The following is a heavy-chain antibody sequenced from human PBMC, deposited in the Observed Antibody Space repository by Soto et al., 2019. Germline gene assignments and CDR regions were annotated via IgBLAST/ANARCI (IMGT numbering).Heavy chain of an antibody. Sequence: ASVKVSCKASGYTFTSYGISWVRQAPGQGLEWMGWISAYNGNTNYAQKLQGRVTMTTDTSTSTAYMELGSLRSDDTAVYYCARVNGSSSWYLSLYYYYYYMDVWGKGTTVTVSS. D-gene: IGHD6-13*01. CDR3: ARVNGSSSWYLSLYYYYYYMDV. J-gene: IGHJ6*03. CDR2: ISAYNGNT. V-gene: IGHV1-18*01. CDR1: GYTFTSYG.